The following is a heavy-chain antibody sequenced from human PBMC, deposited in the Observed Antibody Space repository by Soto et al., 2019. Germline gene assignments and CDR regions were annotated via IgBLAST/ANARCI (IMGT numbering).Heavy chain of an antibody. D-gene: IGHD3-3*01. V-gene: IGHV3-7*01. J-gene: IGHJ5*01. CDR2: TNPDGSET. Sequence: GGSLRLSCVASEFSFSNLWMTWVRQASGKGLEFLATTNPDGSETYYVESVKGRFTISRDNAKNSASLHMNSLGVEDTGLYYCTTDLNWSGTWGQGTMVTVS. CDR3: TTDLNWSGT. CDR1: EFSFSNLW.